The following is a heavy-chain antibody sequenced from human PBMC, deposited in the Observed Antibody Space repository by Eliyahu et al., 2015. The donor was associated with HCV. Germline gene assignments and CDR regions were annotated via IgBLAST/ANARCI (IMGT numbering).Heavy chain of an antibody. J-gene: IGHJ3*02. CDR1: GFTFSSYW. D-gene: IGHD5-12*01. Sequence: EVQLVESGGGLVQPGGSLRLXCAASGFTFSSYWMSWVRQAPGKGLEWVANIKQDGSERYYVDFVKGRFTISRDNAKNSLYLQMNSLRAEDTAVYYCATQRGGYERGAFDIWGQGTMVTVSS. CDR2: IKQDGSER. CDR3: ATQRGGYERGAFDI. V-gene: IGHV3-7*01.